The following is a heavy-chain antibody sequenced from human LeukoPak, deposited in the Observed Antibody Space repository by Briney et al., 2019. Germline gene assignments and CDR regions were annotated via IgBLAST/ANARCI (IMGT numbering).Heavy chain of an antibody. V-gene: IGHV4-39*07. J-gene: IGHJ5*02. Sequence: SETLSLTCSVSGGSISSSSNYWGWIRQPPGKGLDWIGTIYYSGSTNYNPSLKSRVTISVDTSKNQFSLKLSSVTAADTAVYYCARLLWFGELLSYWFDPWGQGTLVTVSS. CDR1: GGSISSSSNY. D-gene: IGHD3-10*01. CDR2: IYYSGST. CDR3: ARLLWFGELLSYWFDP.